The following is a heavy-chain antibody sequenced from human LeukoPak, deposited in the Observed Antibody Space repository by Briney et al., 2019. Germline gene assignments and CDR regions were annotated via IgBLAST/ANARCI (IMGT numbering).Heavy chain of an antibody. CDR1: GGSVSSGTYY. J-gene: IGHJ6*02. Sequence: PSETLSLTCTVSGGSVSSGTYYWSWIRQPPGKGLEWIGYISYTGNTNYNPSLKSRVTISADTSKNQFSLKLSSVTAADTAVYYCARDHCSSTTCYDSYYYGMDVWGQGTTVTVSS. V-gene: IGHV4-61*01. D-gene: IGHD2-2*01. CDR2: ISYTGNT. CDR3: ARDHCSSTTCYDSYYYGMDV.